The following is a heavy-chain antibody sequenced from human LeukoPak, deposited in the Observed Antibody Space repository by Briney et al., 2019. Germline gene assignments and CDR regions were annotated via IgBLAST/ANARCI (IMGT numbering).Heavy chain of an antibody. J-gene: IGHJ6*04. CDR3: ARSDGSRWNYYYYGIDV. D-gene: IGHD6-13*01. CDR1: GYPFTNYG. V-gene: IGHV1-18*04. Sequence: ASVKVSCKASGYPFTNYGINWVRQAPGQGLEWMGWISAYNGNINYAQKLQGRVTMTTDTSTSTAYMELRSLRSDDTAVYYCARSDGSRWNYYYYGIDVWGKGTTVTVSS. CDR2: ISAYNGNI.